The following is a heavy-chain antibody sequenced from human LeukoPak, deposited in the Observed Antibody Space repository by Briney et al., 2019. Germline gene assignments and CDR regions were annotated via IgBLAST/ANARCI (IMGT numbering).Heavy chain of an antibody. CDR2: IYYSGST. J-gene: IGHJ6*02. V-gene: IGHV4-59*08. Sequence: SETLSLTCTVSGGSISSYYWSWIRQPPVKGLEWIGYIYYSGSTNYNPSLKSRVTISVDTSKNQFSLKLSSVTAADTAVYYCARQGARTAMVTGYYYGMDVWGQGTTVTVSS. D-gene: IGHD5-18*01. CDR1: GGSISSYY. CDR3: ARQGARTAMVTGYYYGMDV.